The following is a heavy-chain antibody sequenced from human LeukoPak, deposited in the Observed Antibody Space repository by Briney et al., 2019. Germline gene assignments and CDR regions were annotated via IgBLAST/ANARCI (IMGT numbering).Heavy chain of an antibody. CDR3: AKDQGDYAPINMDV. D-gene: IGHD4-17*01. V-gene: IGHV3-53*01. J-gene: IGHJ6*03. Sequence: PGGSLRLSCAASGFTVSSNYMSWVRQALGKGLEWVSVIHSGGSTYYADSVKGRFTISRDNSKNTLYLQMNSLRAEDTAVYYCAKDQGDYAPINMDVWGKGTTVTVSS. CDR2: IHSGGST. CDR1: GFTVSSNY.